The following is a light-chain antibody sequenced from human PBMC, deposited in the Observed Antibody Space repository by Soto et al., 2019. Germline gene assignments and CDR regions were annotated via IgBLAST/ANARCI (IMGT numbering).Light chain of an antibody. CDR3: HQYGSSPST. V-gene: IGKV3-20*01. J-gene: IGKJ2*01. Sequence: EIVLTQSPGTLSLSPGERATLSCRASQSVSSSYLAWYQQKPGHAPRPLIYGASSRATGIPDRFSGSGSGTDFTLTINSLELEDCALYYCHQYGSSPSTFGQGTKLEI. CDR2: GAS. CDR1: QSVSSSY.